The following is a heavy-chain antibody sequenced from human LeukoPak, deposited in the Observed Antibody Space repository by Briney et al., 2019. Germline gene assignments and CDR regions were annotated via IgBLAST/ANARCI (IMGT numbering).Heavy chain of an antibody. J-gene: IGHJ4*02. CDR2: ISGSGGST. CDR1: GFTFSSYA. CDR3: AKVPYYDFWSGHEFDY. V-gene: IGHV3-23*01. D-gene: IGHD3-3*01. Sequence: GGSLRLSCAASGFTFSSYAMSWVRQAPGKGVEGVSAISGSGGSTYYADSVKGRFTISRDNSKNTLYLQMNSLRAEDTAVYYCAKVPYYDFWSGHEFDYWGQGTLVTVSS.